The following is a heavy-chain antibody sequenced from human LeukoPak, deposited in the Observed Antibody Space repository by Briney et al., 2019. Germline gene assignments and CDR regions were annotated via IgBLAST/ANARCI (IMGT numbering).Heavy chain of an antibody. D-gene: IGHD2-2*01. J-gene: IGHJ4*02. V-gene: IGHV3-30*18. Sequence: GGSLRLSCAASGFTFNTYAIHWVRQAPGKGLEWVAVISDDGRNTYYGESMKGRFTISRDNAKNSLFLQMNSLRAEDTAVYYCAKGYCSSTSCSYFDYWGQGTLVTVSS. CDR2: ISDDGRNT. CDR1: GFTFNTYA. CDR3: AKGYCSSTSCSYFDY.